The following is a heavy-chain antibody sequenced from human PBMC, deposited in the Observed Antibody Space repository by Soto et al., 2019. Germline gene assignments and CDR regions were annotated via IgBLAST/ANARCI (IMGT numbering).Heavy chain of an antibody. CDR3: ARDPTLYDFWSGYSANNWFDP. Sequence: GGSLRLSCAASGFTFSSYWMHWVRQAPGKGLVWVSRINSDGSSTSYADSVKGRFTISRDNAKNTLYLQMNSLRAEDTAVYYCARDPTLYDFWSGYSANNWFDPWGQGTLVTVSS. CDR2: INSDGSST. CDR1: GFTFSSYW. J-gene: IGHJ5*02. V-gene: IGHV3-74*01. D-gene: IGHD3-3*01.